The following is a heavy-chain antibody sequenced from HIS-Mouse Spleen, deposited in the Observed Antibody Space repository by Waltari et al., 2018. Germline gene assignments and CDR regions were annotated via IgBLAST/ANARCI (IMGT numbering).Heavy chain of an antibody. CDR3: ARGLRDDAFDI. CDR2: ISNDGSNK. J-gene: IGHJ3*02. Sequence: QVQLVESGGGVVQPGRSRRLSCAASGFTFSSYAMHWVRQAPGKGRGGGASISNDGSNKTNAEPGKGRFTNSRDNSKNTLYLQMNSRRAEDTAVYYCARGLRDDAFDIWGQGTMVTVSS. V-gene: IGHV3-30*04. CDR1: GFTFSSYA. D-gene: IGHD3-16*01.